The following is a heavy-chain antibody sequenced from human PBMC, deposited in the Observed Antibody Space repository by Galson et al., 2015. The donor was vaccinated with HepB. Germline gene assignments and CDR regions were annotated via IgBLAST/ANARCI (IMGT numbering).Heavy chain of an antibody. CDR3: ARRGRVTITMIEYGYYYYMDV. CDR1: GYSFTSYW. CDR2: IDPSDSYT. J-gene: IGHJ6*03. D-gene: IGHD3-22*01. Sequence: QSGAEVKKPGESLRISCKGSGYSFTSYWISWVRQLPGKGLEWMGRIDPSDSYTNYSPSFQGHVTISADKSISTAYLQWSSLKASDTAMYYCARRGRVTITMIEYGYYYYMDVWGKGTTVTVSS. V-gene: IGHV5-10-1*01.